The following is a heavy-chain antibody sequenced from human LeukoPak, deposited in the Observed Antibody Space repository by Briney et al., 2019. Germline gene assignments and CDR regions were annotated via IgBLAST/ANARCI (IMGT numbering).Heavy chain of an antibody. Sequence: PAGSLTLSCAASGFTVSTNYLNWVRQAPATGLEWVSVIYSDGSTYYADSVKGRFTISRDNSKTTLYLQMNSLRAEDTAVYYCGRPVSGWFVHWGEGALVTVSS. D-gene: IGHD6-19*01. CDR3: GRPVSGWFVH. CDR1: GFTVSTNY. V-gene: IGHV3-53*01. CDR2: IYSDGST. J-gene: IGHJ5*02.